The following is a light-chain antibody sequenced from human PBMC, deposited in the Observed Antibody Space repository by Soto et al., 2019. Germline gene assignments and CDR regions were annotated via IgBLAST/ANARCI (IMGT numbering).Light chain of an antibody. J-gene: IGLJ1*01. CDR2: EVN. CDR1: SSDVGGYNY. CDR3: ATWDDSLNAYV. V-gene: IGLV2-8*01. Sequence: QAVLTQPPSAPGSPGQSVAISCTGTSSDVGGYNYVSWYQQHPGKAPKLMIYEVNKRPSGVPDRFSGSKSGNTASLTVSGLQAEDEAEDYFATWDDSLNAYVFGTGTKVTV.